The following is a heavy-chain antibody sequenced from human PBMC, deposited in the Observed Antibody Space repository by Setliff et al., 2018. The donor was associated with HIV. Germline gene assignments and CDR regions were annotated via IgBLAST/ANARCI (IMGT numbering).Heavy chain of an antibody. CDR1: GYTFSSYD. CDR3: ARARRDSYDRGRRNHYYLDV. V-gene: IGHV1-8*02. CDR2: MNPNSGNT. D-gene: IGHD3-22*01. J-gene: IGHJ6*03. Sequence: ASVKVSCKASGYTFSSYDINWVRQATGQGLEWMGWMNPNSGNTGYAQKFQGIVTMTRDASISTAYMELNNLKFEDTAVYYCARARRDSYDRGRRNHYYLDVWGKGTTVTVSS.